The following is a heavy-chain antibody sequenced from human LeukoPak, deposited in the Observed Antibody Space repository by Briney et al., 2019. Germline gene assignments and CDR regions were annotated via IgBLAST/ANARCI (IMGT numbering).Heavy chain of an antibody. CDR1: GFTFSSYA. CDR2: ISGSGGST. V-gene: IGHV3-23*01. D-gene: IGHD1-26*01. CDR3: AKGNGSYRHGWFDP. Sequence: PGGSLRLSCAASGFTFSSYAMRWVRQAPGKELEWVSAISGSGGSTYYADSVKGRFTISRDNSKNTLYLQMNSLRAEDTAVYYCAKGNGSYRHGWFDPWGQGNLVTVSS. J-gene: IGHJ5*02.